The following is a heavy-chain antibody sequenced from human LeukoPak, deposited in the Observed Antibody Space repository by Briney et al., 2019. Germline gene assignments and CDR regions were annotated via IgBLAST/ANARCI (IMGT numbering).Heavy chain of an antibody. Sequence: WETLTLTCTVSGGSISSSYYSGCIRQPPGKELDWIGSIYFSGSTYYNPSLKSRVTISIDTSKNQFSLQLNSVTAADTAVYYCAKTGAYSYGSRDAFDIGGQGTMVTVSA. V-gene: IGHV4-39*01. CDR2: IYFSGST. CDR3: AKTGAYSYGSRDAFDI. J-gene: IGHJ3*02. CDR1: GGSISSSYY. D-gene: IGHD5-18*01.